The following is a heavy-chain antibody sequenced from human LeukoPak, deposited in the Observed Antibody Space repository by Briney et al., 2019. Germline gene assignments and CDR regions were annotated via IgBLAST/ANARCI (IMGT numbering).Heavy chain of an antibody. Sequence: PGGSLRLSCAAAGFTFSSFAMSWVRQAPGKGLEWVSTLSCSGDATYYADSGKGGFTISRDNSKNMLYLQMPRLRADDPAVYYCAKGLSIDYHWFDPWGQGTLVTVSS. D-gene: IGHD4-11*01. CDR2: LSCSGDAT. CDR3: AKGLSIDYHWFDP. J-gene: IGHJ5*02. V-gene: IGHV3-23*01. CDR1: GFTFSSFA.